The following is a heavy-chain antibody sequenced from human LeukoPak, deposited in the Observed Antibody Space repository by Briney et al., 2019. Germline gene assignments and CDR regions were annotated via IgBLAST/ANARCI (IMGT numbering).Heavy chain of an antibody. CDR2: IWYDGSNK. Sequence: PGRSLRLSCAASGFTFSSYGMHWVRQAPGKGLEWVAVIWYDGSNKYYADSVKGRFTISRDNSKNTLYLQMNSLRAEDTAVYYCAKDLDCSSTSCYGAFDIWGQGTVVTVSS. V-gene: IGHV3-33*06. D-gene: IGHD2-2*01. CDR1: GFTFSSYG. J-gene: IGHJ3*02. CDR3: AKDLDCSSTSCYGAFDI.